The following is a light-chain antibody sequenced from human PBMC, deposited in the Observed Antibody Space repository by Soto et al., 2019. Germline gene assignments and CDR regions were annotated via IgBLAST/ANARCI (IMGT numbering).Light chain of an antibody. J-gene: IGKJ4*01. CDR1: QSVSNN. CDR3: QQYNDWPRGT. Sequence: EIVMTQSPATLSVSPGERATLSCRASQSVSNNLAWYQQKPGQAPRLLIYGASTRATGIPARFSGSGSGTGFTLTISSLQSEDFAVYYCQQYNDWPRGTFGGGTKVVIK. V-gene: IGKV3-15*01. CDR2: GAS.